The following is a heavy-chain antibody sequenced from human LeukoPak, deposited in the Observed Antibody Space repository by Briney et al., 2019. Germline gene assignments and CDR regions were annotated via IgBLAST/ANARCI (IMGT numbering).Heavy chain of an antibody. J-gene: IGHJ4*02. CDR1: GFTFSSYA. V-gene: IGHV3-30-3*02. Sequence: GGSLRLSCAASGFTFSSYAMHWVRQAPGKGLEWVAVISYDGSNKYYADSVKGRFAISRDNSRNTLYLQMNSLRAEDTAVYYCAKEYCGGGRCNDDFFDYWGQGTLVTVSS. D-gene: IGHD2-15*01. CDR3: AKEYCGGGRCNDDFFDY. CDR2: ISYDGSNK.